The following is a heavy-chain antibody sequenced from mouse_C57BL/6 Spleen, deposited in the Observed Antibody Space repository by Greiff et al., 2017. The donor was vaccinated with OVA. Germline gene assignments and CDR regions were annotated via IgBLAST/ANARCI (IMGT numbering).Heavy chain of an antibody. J-gene: IGHJ2*01. CDR3: ARQTDYGSGFDY. CDR2: IYPGDGVT. CDR1: GYAFSSYW. Sequence: VQLQESGAELVKPGASVKISCKASGYAFSSYWMNWVKQRPGKGLEWIGQIYPGDGVTNYNGKFKGKATLTADKSSSTAYMQLSSLTSEDSAVYFCARQTDYGSGFDYWGQGTTLTVSS. D-gene: IGHD1-1*01. V-gene: IGHV1-80*01.